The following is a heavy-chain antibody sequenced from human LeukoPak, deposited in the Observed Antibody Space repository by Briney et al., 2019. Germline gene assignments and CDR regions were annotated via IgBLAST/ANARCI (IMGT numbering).Heavy chain of an antibody. CDR1: GGTFSSYA. D-gene: IGHD3-10*01. J-gene: IGHJ4*02. Sequence: EASVKVSCKASGGTFSSYAISWVRQAPGQGLEWMGWISAYNGNTNYAQKLQGRVTMTTDTSTSTAYMELRSLRSDDTAVYYCARVRAGSGDYFDYWGQGTLVTVSS. CDR3: ARVRAGSGDYFDY. V-gene: IGHV1-18*01. CDR2: ISAYNGNT.